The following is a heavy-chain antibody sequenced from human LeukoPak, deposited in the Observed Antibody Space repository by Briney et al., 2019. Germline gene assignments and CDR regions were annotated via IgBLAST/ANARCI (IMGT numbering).Heavy chain of an antibody. CDR3: AKGRGTAVTSAANY. J-gene: IGHJ4*02. Sequence: GGSLRLSCAASGFTFSSYAMSWVRQAPGKGLEWVSSISGSGDNTYYADSVKDRFSISRDNSKTTVSLQTNSLRAEDTAVYYCAKGRGTAVTSAANYWGQGTLVT. V-gene: IGHV3-23*01. CDR2: ISGSGDNT. CDR1: GFTFSSYA. D-gene: IGHD4-17*01.